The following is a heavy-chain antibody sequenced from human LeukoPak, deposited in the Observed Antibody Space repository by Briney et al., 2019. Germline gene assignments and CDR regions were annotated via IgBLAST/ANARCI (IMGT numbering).Heavy chain of an antibody. V-gene: IGHV1-69*05. D-gene: IGHD6-19*01. J-gene: IGHJ3*02. CDR3: ARDYGSGWSDAFDI. CDR2: IIPIFGTA. Sequence: GASVKVSCKASGGTFSSYAISWVRQAPGQGLEWMGRIIPIFGTANYAQKFQGRVTITTDESTSTAYMELSSLRSEDTAVYYCARDYGSGWSDAFDIWGQGTMVTVSS. CDR1: GGTFSSYA.